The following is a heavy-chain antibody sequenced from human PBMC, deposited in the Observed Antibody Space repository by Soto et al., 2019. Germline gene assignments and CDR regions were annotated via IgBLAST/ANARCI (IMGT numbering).Heavy chain of an antibody. V-gene: IGHV5-10-1*01. CDR2: IDPSYSYN. J-gene: IGHJ4*02. CDR1: GCXFHTYW. CDR3: AASRDGYKTEDSRNPRY. Sequence: LMLSRQCSGCXFHTYWVTWVRHMPGKGLERMGRIDPSYSYNKYSPSFQGHVTISADKSISTAYLQWSSLKGTDSAMYYSAASRDGYKTEDSRNPRYWGQGTLGTVSS. D-gene: IGHD5-12*01.